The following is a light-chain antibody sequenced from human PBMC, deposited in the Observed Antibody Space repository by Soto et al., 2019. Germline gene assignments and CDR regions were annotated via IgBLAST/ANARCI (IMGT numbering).Light chain of an antibody. CDR2: EVS. J-gene: IGLJ2*01. V-gene: IGLV2-18*02. CDR1: SSDVDSYNR. CDR3: SSATPTTRL. Sequence: QSALTQPPSVSGSPGQSVTISCTGASSDVDSYNRVSWYQQSPGAAPKLIIYEVSNRPSGVPDRFSGSRSDNTASLTISGLQPEDEADYYCSSATPTTRLFGGGTKLTVL.